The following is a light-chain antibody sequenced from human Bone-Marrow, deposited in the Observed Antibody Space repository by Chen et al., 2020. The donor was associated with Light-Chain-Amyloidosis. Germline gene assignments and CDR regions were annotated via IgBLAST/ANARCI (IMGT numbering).Light chain of an antibody. CDR2: EVT. CDR3: SSYAGSNNLK. Sequence: QSALTQPPSAPGSPGQSATISCTGTSGAVGGYEYVSWSQQHPGKAPKLMISEVTKRPSGVPDRFSGSKSGNTASLTVSGLQAEDDADYYCSSYAGSNNLKFGGGTKLTVL. V-gene: IGLV2-8*01. J-gene: IGLJ2*01. CDR1: SGAVGGYEY.